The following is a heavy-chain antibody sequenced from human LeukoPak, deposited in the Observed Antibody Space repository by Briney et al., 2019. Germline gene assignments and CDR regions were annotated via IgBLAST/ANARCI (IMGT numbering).Heavy chain of an antibody. Sequence: GSLRLSCAASGFTFSDYWMNWVRQAPGKGLEWVANMKEDGSEKYCVDCVKGRFTISRDNAKNSLYLQMNSLRVEDTAVYYCARGPNYGSRSDYFDYWGQGTLVTVSS. CDR1: GFTFSDYW. D-gene: IGHD3-10*01. J-gene: IGHJ4*02. CDR2: MKEDGSEK. CDR3: ARGPNYGSRSDYFDY. V-gene: IGHV3-7*03.